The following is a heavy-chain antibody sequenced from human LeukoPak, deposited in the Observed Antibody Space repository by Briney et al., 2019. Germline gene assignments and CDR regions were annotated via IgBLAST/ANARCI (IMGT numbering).Heavy chain of an antibody. CDR2: IIPIFGTA. CDR1: GGTFSSYA. V-gene: IGHV1-69*13. CDR3: ARTGANYDILTGYYMSPYYYGMAV. D-gene: IGHD3-9*01. Sequence: SVTVPCKASGGTFSSYAISWVRQAPGQGLEWMGGIIPIFGTANYAQKFQGRVTITADESTSTAYMELSSLRSEDTAVYYCARTGANYDILTGYYMSPYYYGMAVGGQGTTVTVSS. J-gene: IGHJ6*02.